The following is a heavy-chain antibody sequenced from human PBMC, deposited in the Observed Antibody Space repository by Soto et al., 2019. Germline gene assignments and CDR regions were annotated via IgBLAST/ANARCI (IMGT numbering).Heavy chain of an antibody. CDR2: IYWNDDK. CDR3: AHRHPTAFDY. D-gene: IGHD5-18*01. CDR1: GFSLSTDEVG. Sequence: PTLVNPTQTLTLTCTFSGFSLSTDEVGVGWIRQPPGKALEWLGIIYWNDDKRYSPSLKSRLTITKDTSKNQVVLIMTNMDSVDTATYYCAHRHPTAFDYWGPGILVTVSS. V-gene: IGHV2-5*01. J-gene: IGHJ4*02.